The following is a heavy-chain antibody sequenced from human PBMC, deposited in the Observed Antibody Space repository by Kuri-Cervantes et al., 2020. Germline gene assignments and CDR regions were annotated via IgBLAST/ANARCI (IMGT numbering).Heavy chain of an antibody. J-gene: IGHJ6*03. V-gene: IGHV1-69*13. CDR2: IIPIFGTA. CDR1: GGTFSSYA. CDR3: ARALAPHDTAWGYMDV. Sequence: SVKVSCKASGGTFSSYAISWVRQAPGQGLEWMGGIIPIFGTASYAQKFQGRVTITADESTSTAYMELSSLRSEDTAVYYCARALAPHDTAWGYMDVWGKGTTVTVSS. D-gene: IGHD5-18*01.